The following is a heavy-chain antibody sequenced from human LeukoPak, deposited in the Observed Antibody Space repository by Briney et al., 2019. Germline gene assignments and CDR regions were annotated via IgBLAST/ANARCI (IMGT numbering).Heavy chain of an antibody. Sequence: PGGSLRLSCAASGFTFSRYDMSWVRQAPGKGLEWVSSISGSGGSTYYADSVKGRFTISRDNSKNTLYLQMNSLRAEDTAVYYWAEAASRVPFESWGKGPLVPVSS. V-gene: IGHV3-23*01. CDR1: GFTFSRYD. D-gene: IGHD2-2*01. J-gene: IGHJ4*02. CDR2: ISGSGGST. CDR3: AEAASRVPFES.